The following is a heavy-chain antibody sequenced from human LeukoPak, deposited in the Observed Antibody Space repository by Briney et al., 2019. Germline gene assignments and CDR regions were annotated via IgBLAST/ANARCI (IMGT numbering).Heavy chain of an antibody. J-gene: IGHJ4*02. CDR1: GDSISTGNY. Sequence: PSETLSLTCTVSGDSISTGNYWGWIRQPPGKGLEWIGEIYHNGSTNYNPSLKSRVTISVDKSKNQFSLKLSSVTAADTAVYYCARGQGESSSWSNFDSWGQGTLVTVSS. CDR3: ARGQGESSSWSNFDS. V-gene: IGHV4-38-2*02. CDR2: IYHNGST. D-gene: IGHD6-13*01.